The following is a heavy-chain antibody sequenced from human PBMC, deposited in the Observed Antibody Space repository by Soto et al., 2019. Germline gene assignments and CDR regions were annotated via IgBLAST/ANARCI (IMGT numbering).Heavy chain of an antibody. D-gene: IGHD6-13*01. CDR2: IYYSGST. CDR3: ARHVGYSSSWQPDYYYYYGMDV. CDR1: GGSISSSSYY. Sequence: KPSETLSLTCTVSGGSISSSSYYWGWIRQPPGKGLEWIGSIYYSGSTYYNPSLKSRVTISVDTSKNQFSLKLSSVTAADTAVYYCARHVGYSSSWQPDYYYYYGMDVWGQGTTVTVSS. V-gene: IGHV4-39*01. J-gene: IGHJ6*02.